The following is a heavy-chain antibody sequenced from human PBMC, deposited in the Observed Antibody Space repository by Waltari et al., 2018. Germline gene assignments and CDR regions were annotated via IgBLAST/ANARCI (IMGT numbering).Heavy chain of an antibody. CDR2: LYYSGSS. D-gene: IGHD6-13*01. J-gene: IGHJ6*02. CDR3: ARQGKTNSWYEAFKNYYNMGV. Sequence: QLQLQESGPGLVKPSETLSLTCTVSGGSIDSTGYYRGWIRQPPGEGLEWIGSLYYSGSSYYNPSLKSRVSISRDTSYKKFSLRLSSVTAADTAVYYCARQGKTNSWYEAFKNYYNMGVWGQGTTVTVSS. CDR1: GGSIDSTGYY. V-gene: IGHV4-39*01.